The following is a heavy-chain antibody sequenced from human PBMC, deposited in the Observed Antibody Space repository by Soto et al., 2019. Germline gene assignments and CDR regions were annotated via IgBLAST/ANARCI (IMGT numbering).Heavy chain of an antibody. CDR2: ISAYNGNT. CDR3: ARDQVVVAATDRRIAVAWFQDYYYYGMDV. V-gene: IGHV1-18*01. CDR1: GYTFTSYG. D-gene: IGHD2-15*01. Sequence: GASVKVSCKASGYTFTSYGISWVRQAPGQGLEWMGWISAYNGNTNYAQKLQGRVTMTTDTSTSTAYMELRSLRSDDTAVYYCARDQVVVAATDRRIAVAWFQDYYYYGMDVWG. J-gene: IGHJ6*02.